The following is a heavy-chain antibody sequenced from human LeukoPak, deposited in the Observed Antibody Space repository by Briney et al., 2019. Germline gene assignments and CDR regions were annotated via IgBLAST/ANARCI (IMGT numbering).Heavy chain of an antibody. Sequence: GGSLRLSCAASGFTFSSYWMHWVRQAPGKGLVWVSRINSDGSSTSYADSVKGRFTISRDNVKNTLYLQMNSLRAEDTAVYYCARGPGIAVAGTDYWGQGTLVTVSS. CDR3: ARGPGIAVAGTDY. D-gene: IGHD6-19*01. J-gene: IGHJ4*02. CDR2: INSDGSST. CDR1: GFTFSSYW. V-gene: IGHV3-74*01.